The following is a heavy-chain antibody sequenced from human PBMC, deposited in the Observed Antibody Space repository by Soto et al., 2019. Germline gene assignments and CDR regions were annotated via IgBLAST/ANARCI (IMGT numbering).Heavy chain of an antibody. Sequence: QVQLVQSGAEVKKTGSSVKVSCKASGGTFSIYGFSWVRQAPGQGPEWIGGIIPILTTPNYAQKFHGRVTIVADESTTTVYMELSSLKSEDTAVYYCAKNGDYSYYYAMDVWGQGTTVSVSS. CDR3: AKNGDYSYYYAMDV. D-gene: IGHD4-17*01. CDR2: IIPILTTP. CDR1: GGTFSIYG. J-gene: IGHJ6*02. V-gene: IGHV1-69*01.